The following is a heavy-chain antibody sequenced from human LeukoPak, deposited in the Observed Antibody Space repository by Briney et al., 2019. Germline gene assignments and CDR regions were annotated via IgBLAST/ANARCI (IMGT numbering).Heavy chain of an antibody. CDR2: IIPIFGTA. V-gene: IGHV1-69*05. Sequence: SVKVSCKASGGTFISYAISWVRQAPGQGLEWMGRIIPIFGTANYAQKFQGRVTITTDESTSTAYMELSSLRSEHTAVYYCARVGPNDYGDYAFDYWGQGTLVAVSS. D-gene: IGHD4-17*01. CDR3: ARVGPNDYGDYAFDY. J-gene: IGHJ4*02. CDR1: GGTFISYA.